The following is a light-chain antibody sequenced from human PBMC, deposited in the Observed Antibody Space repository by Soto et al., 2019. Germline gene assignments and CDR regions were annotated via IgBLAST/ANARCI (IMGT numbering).Light chain of an antibody. Sequence: SALTQPASVSGSPGQAITISCTGTSSDVGSYNLVSWYQQYPGKAPKLMIYEGSKRPSGVSNRFSGSKSGNTASLTISGLQAEDEADYYCCSYAGSSSWVFGGGTQLTVL. V-gene: IGLV2-23*01. CDR1: SSDVGSYNL. CDR2: EGS. CDR3: CSYAGSSSWV. J-gene: IGLJ3*02.